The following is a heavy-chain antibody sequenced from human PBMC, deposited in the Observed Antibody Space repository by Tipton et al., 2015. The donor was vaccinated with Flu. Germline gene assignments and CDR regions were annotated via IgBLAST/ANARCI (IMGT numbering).Heavy chain of an antibody. J-gene: IGHJ4*02. CDR2: NRAYNGTT. Sequence: QLVQSGAEVKKPGDSVKVSCKASGYTFTSYGISWVRQAHGQGLEWMGWNRAYNGTTNYAQKLQGSVTMNTDTSTSTAYMELRSLRSDDTAVYYCARDPNPGFDGSGSHFDYWGQGTLVTVSS. CDR1: GYTFTSYG. CDR3: ARDPNPGFDGSGSHFDY. D-gene: IGHD3-10*01. V-gene: IGHV1-18*01.